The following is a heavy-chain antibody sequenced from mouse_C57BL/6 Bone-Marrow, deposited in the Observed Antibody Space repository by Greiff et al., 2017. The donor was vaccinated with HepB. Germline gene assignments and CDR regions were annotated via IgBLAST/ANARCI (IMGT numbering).Heavy chain of an antibody. CDR2: IYPGDGDT. V-gene: IGHV1-80*01. CDR3: ARWGSSTYWYFDV. D-gene: IGHD1-1*01. Sequence: VKLMESGAELVKPGASVKISCKASGYAFSSYWMNWVKQRPGKGLEWIGQIYPGDGDTNYNGKFKGKATLTADKSSSTAYMQLSSLTSEDSAVYVCARWGSSTYWYFDVWGTGTTVTVSS. CDR1: GYAFSSYW. J-gene: IGHJ1*03.